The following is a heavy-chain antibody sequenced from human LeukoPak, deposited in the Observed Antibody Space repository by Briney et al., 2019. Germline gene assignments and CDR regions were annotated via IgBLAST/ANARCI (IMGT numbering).Heavy chain of an antibody. Sequence: PSETLSLTCTVSGGSISSGGYYWSWIRQHPGKGLEWIGYIYYSGSTYYNPSLKSRVTISVDTSKNQFSLKLSSVTAADTAVYYCASGGRRDGYNYSYWGQGTLVTVSS. D-gene: IGHD5-24*01. V-gene: IGHV4-31*03. CDR1: GGSISSGGYY. J-gene: IGHJ4*02. CDR2: IYYSGST. CDR3: ASGGRRDGYNYSY.